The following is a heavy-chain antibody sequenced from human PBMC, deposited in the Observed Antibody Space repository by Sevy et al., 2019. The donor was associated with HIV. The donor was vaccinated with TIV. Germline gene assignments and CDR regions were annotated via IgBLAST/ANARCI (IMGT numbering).Heavy chain of an antibody. CDR2: TYYRSKWYS. Sequence: QSQNLSLTCAISGDSVSSSSAAWNWFRQSPSRGLEWLGRTYYRSKWYSDYEVSVKGRVTINPDTSKNQFSLHLESVTPEDTAVYFCARGDELNSYYYGMDVWGQGTTVTVSS. J-gene: IGHJ6*02. CDR3: ARGDELNSYYYGMDV. CDR1: GDSVSSSSAA. D-gene: IGHD1-7*01. V-gene: IGHV6-1*01.